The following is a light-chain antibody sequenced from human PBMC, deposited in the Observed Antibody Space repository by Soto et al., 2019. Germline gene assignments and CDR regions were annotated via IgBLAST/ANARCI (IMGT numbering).Light chain of an antibody. CDR1: SSDVGGYNS. CDR2: EVN. CDR3: SSFAGNKMV. V-gene: IGLV2-8*01. Sequence: QSALTQPPSASGSPGQSVTISCTGTSSDVGGYNSVSWYQQHPGKAPKLMIIEVNKRPSGVPDRFSGSKSGNTASLTVSGLQGEDEADYYCSSFAGNKMVFGGGTKLTVL. J-gene: IGLJ2*01.